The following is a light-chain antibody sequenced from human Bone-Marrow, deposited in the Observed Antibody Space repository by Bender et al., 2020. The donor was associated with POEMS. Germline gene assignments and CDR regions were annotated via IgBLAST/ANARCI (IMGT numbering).Light chain of an antibody. CDR1: TTTIGDYHL. V-gene: IGLV2-23*02. J-gene: IGLJ1*01. CDR3: CSYAGNRNV. CDR2: EVT. Sequence: QSALTQPASASGSPGQSITISCTGTTTTIGDYHLVSWYQHHPGKAPKLIIYEVTKRPSGVSNRFSGSKSGNTASLTISGLQAEDEADYYCCSYAGNRNVFGTGTKVTVL.